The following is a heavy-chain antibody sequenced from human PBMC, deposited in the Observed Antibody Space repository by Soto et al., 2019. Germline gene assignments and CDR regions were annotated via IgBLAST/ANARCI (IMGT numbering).Heavy chain of an antibody. CDR2: ISAYNGNT. J-gene: IGHJ3*02. D-gene: IGHD1-26*01. Sequence: ASVKVSCKASGYTFTSYGISWVLQAPGQGLEWMGWISAYNGNTNYAQKLQGRVTMTTDTSTSTAYMELRSLRSDDTAVYYCAREVGGSYRPDAFDIWGQGTMVTVSS. CDR3: AREVGGSYRPDAFDI. CDR1: GYTFTSYG. V-gene: IGHV1-18*01.